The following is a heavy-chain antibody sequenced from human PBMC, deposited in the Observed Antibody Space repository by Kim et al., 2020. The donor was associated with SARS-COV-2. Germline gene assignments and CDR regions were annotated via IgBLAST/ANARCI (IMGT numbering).Heavy chain of an antibody. CDR1: GFTFSSYS. CDR3: ARDRAYDSSGYYPDY. CDR2: ISNSSSYI. J-gene: IGHJ4*02. D-gene: IGHD3-22*01. V-gene: IGHV3-21*01. Sequence: GGSLRLSCAASGFTFSSYSMNWVRQAPGKGLEWVSSISNSSSYIYYADSVKGRFTISRANAKNSLYLQMNSLRAEDTAGYYCARDRAYDSSGYYPDYWGQGTLVTVSS.